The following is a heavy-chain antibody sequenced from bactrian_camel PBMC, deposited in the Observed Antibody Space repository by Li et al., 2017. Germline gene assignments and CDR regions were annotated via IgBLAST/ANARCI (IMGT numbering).Heavy chain of an antibody. J-gene: IGHJ4*01. CDR1: GFTSGLTLETKC. CDR2: IYTGGTPT. CDR3: AADRLACLTQMPRPMSPRAYNL. V-gene: IGHV3S60*01. Sequence: HVQLVESGGGLVQAGGSLRLSCLASGFTSGLTLETKCRGWFRQAPGKEREAVAMIYTGGTPTYYADSVKGRFTISRDDAKNAVYLQMNSLKPEDTAMYYCAADRLACLTQMPRPMSPRAYNLWGQGTQVTVS. D-gene: IGHD1*01.